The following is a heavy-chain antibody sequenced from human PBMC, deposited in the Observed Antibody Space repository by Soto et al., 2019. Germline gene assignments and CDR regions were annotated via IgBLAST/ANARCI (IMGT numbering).Heavy chain of an antibody. CDR2: IWYDGSNK. CDR3: ARDHSSSFDY. V-gene: IGHV3-33*01. CDR1: GFTFSSYG. Sequence: QVKLVESGGGVVQPGRSLRLSCAASGFTFSSYGMHWVRQAPGKGLEWVAVIWYDGSNKYHADSVKGRFTISRDNSKNTLYLQMNSLRAEDTAVYYCARDHSSSFDYWGQGTLVTVSS. J-gene: IGHJ4*02. D-gene: IGHD6-13*01.